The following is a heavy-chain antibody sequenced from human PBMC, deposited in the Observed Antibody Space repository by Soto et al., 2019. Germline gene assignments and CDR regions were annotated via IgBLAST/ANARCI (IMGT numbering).Heavy chain of an antibody. Sequence: SETLSLTCTVSGGSISSYYWSWIRQPPGKGLEWIGYIYYSGSTNYNPSLKSRVTISVDTSKNQFSLKLSSVTAADTAVYYCARALSSSFYYYYYGMDVWGQGTTVTV. V-gene: IGHV4-59*01. J-gene: IGHJ6*02. CDR1: GGSISSYY. CDR3: ARALSSSFYYYYYGMDV. D-gene: IGHD6-6*01. CDR2: IYYSGST.